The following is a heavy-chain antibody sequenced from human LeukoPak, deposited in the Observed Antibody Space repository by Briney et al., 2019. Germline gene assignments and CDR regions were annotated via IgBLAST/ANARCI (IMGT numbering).Heavy chain of an antibody. CDR1: GGTLSGYY. J-gene: IGHJ3*02. CDR2: INHSGST. Sequence: PSETLSLTCAVSGGTLSGYYWTWIRQPPGKGVEWIGEINHSGSTNYNPSLGSRVTISVDTSKNQFSLKLNSVTAADPAVYYCARGYIVLVPAAIKDAFDIWGRGTMVTVSS. V-gene: IGHV4-34*01. CDR3: ARGYIVLVPAAIKDAFDI. D-gene: IGHD2-2*02.